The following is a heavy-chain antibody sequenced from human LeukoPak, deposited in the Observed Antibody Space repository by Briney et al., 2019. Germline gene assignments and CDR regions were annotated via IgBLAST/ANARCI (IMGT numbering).Heavy chain of an antibody. Sequence: GGSLRLSCAASGFIFSSYSMNWVRQAPGKGLEWVSSISSSSTYIYYADSVKGRFTISRDNAKNSLYLQMNSLRAEDSAVYYCAKASYPHSGAWYNLLSWGRGTLVTVSS. V-gene: IGHV3-21*04. CDR1: GFIFSSYS. D-gene: IGHD6-13*01. CDR2: ISSSSTYI. J-gene: IGHJ5*02. CDR3: AKASYPHSGAWYNLLS.